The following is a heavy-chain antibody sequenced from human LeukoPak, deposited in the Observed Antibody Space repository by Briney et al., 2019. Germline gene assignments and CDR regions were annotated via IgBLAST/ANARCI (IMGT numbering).Heavy chain of an antibody. CDR2: INHSGST. CDR1: GGSFSGYY. V-gene: IGHV4-34*01. CDR3: ARQVGKNYDILTGYYYYYYMDV. D-gene: IGHD3-9*01. J-gene: IGHJ6*03. Sequence: SETLSLTCAVYGGSFSGYYWSWIRQPPGKGLEWIGEINHSGSTNYNPSLKSRVTISVDTSKNQFSLKLSSVTAADTAVYYCARQVGKNYDILTGYYYYYYMDVWGKGTTVTISS.